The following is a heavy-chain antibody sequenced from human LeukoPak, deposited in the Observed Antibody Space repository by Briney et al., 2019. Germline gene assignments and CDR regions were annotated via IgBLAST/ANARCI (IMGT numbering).Heavy chain of an antibody. CDR1: GYTFTTYG. CDR3: ARDCSSVSCYPFDY. V-gene: IGHV1-18*01. CDR2: NSAYNGNT. D-gene: IGHD2-2*01. J-gene: IGHJ4*02. Sequence: EASVKVSCKPSGYTFTTYGISWVRQAPGQGLEWMGWNSAYNGNTNYAQKLQGRVTMTTDTSTSTAYMELRSLRSDDTAIYYCARDCSSVSCYPFDYWGQGTLVTVSS.